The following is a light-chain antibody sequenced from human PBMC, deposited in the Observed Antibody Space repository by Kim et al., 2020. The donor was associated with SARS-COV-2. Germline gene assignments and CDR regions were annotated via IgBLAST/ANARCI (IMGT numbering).Light chain of an antibody. J-gene: IGLJ3*02. CDR1: SSDVGGYNY. V-gene: IGLV2-14*03. Sequence: QSITISCTGPSSDVGGYNYVSWYQQHPGKAPKLMIYDVSNRPSGVSNRFSGSKSGNTASLTISGLQAEDEAAYYCSSYTSSSSLGVFGGGTKLTVL. CDR2: DVS. CDR3: SSYTSSSSLGV.